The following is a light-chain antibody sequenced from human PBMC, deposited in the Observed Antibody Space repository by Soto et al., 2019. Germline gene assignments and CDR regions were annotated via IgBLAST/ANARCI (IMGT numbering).Light chain of an antibody. CDR2: DVS. Sequence: QSALTQPRSVSGSPGQSVTISCIGTTSDVGANNFVSWYQLHPGKAPKLMISDVSKRPSGVPDRFSGSKSGNTASLTISGLQAEDEADYYCCSYAGDLALFGGGTKVTVL. CDR1: TSDVGANNF. CDR3: CSYAGDLAL. V-gene: IGLV2-11*01. J-gene: IGLJ2*01.